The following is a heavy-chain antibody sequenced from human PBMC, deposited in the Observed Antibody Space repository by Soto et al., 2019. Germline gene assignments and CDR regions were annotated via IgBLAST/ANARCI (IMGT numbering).Heavy chain of an antibody. CDR2: IQPDGSDT. CDR3: ARSLYSGASD. CDR1: GFTFSTAW. Sequence: EVQLVESGGGLVQPGGSLRLSCAASGFTFSTAWMSWVRQAPGKGLEWVAHIQPDGSDTYYGDSVKGRFTVSRDNPKNSPYLQLNSLRADDTAVYYCARSLYSGASDWGQGTLVTVSS. J-gene: IGHJ4*02. D-gene: IGHD6-19*01. V-gene: IGHV3-7*01.